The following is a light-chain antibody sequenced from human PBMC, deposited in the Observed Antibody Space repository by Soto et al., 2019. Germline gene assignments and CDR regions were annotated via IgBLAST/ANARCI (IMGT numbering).Light chain of an antibody. CDR3: SSYTSSSVVV. CDR1: SSDVGGYNY. V-gene: IGLV2-14*01. Sequence: QSALTQPASVSGSHRQSITISCTGTSSDVGGYNYVSWYQQHPGKAPKLMIYEVSNRPSGVSNRFSGSKSGNTASLTISGLQAEDEADYYCSSYTSSSVVVFGGGTKLTVL. J-gene: IGLJ2*01. CDR2: EVS.